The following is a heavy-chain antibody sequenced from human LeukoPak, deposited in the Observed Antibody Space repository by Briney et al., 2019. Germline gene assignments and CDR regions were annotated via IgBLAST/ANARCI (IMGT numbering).Heavy chain of an antibody. CDR2: ISATRNS. CDR1: GGSLSTYY. J-gene: IGHJ4*02. V-gene: IGHV4-4*07. CDR3: ARQSGGSYVFFDY. D-gene: IGHD3-22*01. Sequence: PSETLSLTCTVSGGSLSTYYWGWIRQPAGKGLEWIGRISATRNSNYNPSLKSRVTISVDKSKDQFSLKLTSVTAADTAVYFCARQSGGSYVFFDYWGRGTLVTVSS.